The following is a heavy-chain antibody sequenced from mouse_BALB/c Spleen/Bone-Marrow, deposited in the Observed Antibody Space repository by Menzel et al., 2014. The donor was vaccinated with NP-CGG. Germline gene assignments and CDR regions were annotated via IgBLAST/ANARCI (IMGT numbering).Heavy chain of an antibody. CDR3: ARQTVWSGVDY. J-gene: IGHJ2*01. CDR1: GFTFSSYG. D-gene: IGHD2-10*02. Sequence: EENVVASGGDLEKPGGSMKLSCAASGFTFSSYGMSWVRQTPDKRLEWVATISSGGSYTYYPDSVKGRFTISRDNAKNTLYLQMSSLKSEDTAMYYCARQTVWSGVDYWCQGTTPTVSS. CDR2: ISSGGSYT. V-gene: IGHV5-6*01.